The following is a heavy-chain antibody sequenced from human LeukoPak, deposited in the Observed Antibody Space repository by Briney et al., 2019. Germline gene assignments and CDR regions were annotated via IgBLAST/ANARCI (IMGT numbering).Heavy chain of an antibody. J-gene: IGHJ4*02. Sequence: GGSLRLSCAASGFTFSSYDMHWVRHAPGKGLEWVSGISWNSGSIGYADSVKGRFTISRDNAKNSLYLQMNSLRAEDTALYYCAKGVYNWNLRAPFDYWGQGTLVTVSS. CDR1: GFTFSSYD. CDR2: ISWNSGSI. D-gene: IGHD1-20*01. CDR3: AKGVYNWNLRAPFDY. V-gene: IGHV3-9*01.